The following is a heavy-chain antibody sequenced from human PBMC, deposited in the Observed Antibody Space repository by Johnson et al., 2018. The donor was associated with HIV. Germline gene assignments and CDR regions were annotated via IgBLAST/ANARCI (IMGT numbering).Heavy chain of an antibody. V-gene: IGHV3-30-3*01. CDR3: ARGTRLGAPSNLDAFDI. Sequence: QVQLVESGGGVVQPGRSLRLSCAASGFTFSNYDMDWVRQAPGKGLEWVAVISYDGSNKYYADSVKGRFTISSDNSKNTLYLQMNSLRVEDTAVYYCARGTRLGAPSNLDAFDIWGQGTKVTVSS. D-gene: IGHD1-7*01. CDR2: ISYDGSNK. CDR1: GFTFSNYD. J-gene: IGHJ3*02.